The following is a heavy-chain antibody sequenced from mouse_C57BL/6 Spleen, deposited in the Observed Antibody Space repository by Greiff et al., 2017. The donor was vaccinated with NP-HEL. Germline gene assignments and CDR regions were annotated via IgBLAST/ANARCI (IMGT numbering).Heavy chain of an antibody. Sequence: VQLVESGPGLVQPSQSLSITCTVSGFSLTSSGVHWVRQSPGKGLEWLGVICSGGSTDYNAAFISRLSISKDNSKSQVFCKRNSLQADDTAIYYCARKGDDYDENFDYWGQGTTLTVSS. V-gene: IGHV2-2*01. J-gene: IGHJ2*01. CDR2: ICSGGST. CDR1: GFSLTSSG. D-gene: IGHD2-4*01. CDR3: ARKGDDYDENFDY.